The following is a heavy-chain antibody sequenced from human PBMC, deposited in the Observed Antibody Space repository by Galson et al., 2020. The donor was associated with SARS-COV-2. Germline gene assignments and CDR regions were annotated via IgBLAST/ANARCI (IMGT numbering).Heavy chain of an antibody. Sequence: ASVKVSCKASGYTFTSYGISWVRQAPGQGLEWMGWISAYNGNTNYAQKLQGRVTMTTDTSTSTAYMELRSLRSDDTTVYYCARGHYYDSSGYSDLGWFDPWGQGTLVTVSS. V-gene: IGHV1-18*01. D-gene: IGHD3-22*01. J-gene: IGHJ5*02. CDR3: ARGHYYDSSGYSDLGWFDP. CDR1: GYTFTSYG. CDR2: ISAYNGNT.